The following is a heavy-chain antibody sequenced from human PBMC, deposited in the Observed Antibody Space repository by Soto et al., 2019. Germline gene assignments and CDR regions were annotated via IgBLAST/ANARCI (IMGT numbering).Heavy chain of an antibody. CDR1: GYTFTSYD. V-gene: IGHV1-8*01. J-gene: IGHJ3*02. Sequence: GASVKVSCTASGYTFTSYDINWVRQATGQGLEWMGWMNPNSGNTGYAQKFQGRVTMTRNTSISTAYMELSSLRSEDTAVYYCARGFVDCSGGSCYGIWGQGTMVTVSS. CDR3: ARGFVDCSGGSCYGI. D-gene: IGHD2-15*01. CDR2: MNPNSGNT.